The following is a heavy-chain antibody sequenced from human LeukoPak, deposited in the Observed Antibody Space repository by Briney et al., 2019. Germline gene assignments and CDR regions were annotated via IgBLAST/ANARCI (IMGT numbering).Heavy chain of an antibody. V-gene: IGHV5-51*01. J-gene: IGHJ4*02. CDR1: GYTSTTYS. CDR2: IYPGDSDT. Sequence: GESLKISCKGSGYTSTTYSIGWIRQMPVKGLEWMGIIYPGDSDTIYSLSFQGQATISADKSISTAYLQWDRLACSHTATYLCAGRAYGSGSYYKQGIDYWGQGKLVTVSS. D-gene: IGHD3-10*01. CDR3: AGRAYGSGSYYKQGIDY.